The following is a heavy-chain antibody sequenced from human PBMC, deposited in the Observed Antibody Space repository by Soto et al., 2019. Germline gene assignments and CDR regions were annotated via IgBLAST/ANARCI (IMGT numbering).Heavy chain of an antibody. CDR1: GGSVTSDEDY. D-gene: IGHD5-18*01. CDR2: ISNSGST. J-gene: IGHJ4*02. CDR3: ATESGSTYGYFDH. Sequence: KPSETLSLTCIVSGGSVTSDEDYWTWIRQSPGKGLEWIGYISNSGSTGYNPSLKTRLSMSVDRSKNQFTLRLTSVTAADTAVYFCATESGSTYGYFDHWGQGTQVTVSS. V-gene: IGHV4-30-4*01.